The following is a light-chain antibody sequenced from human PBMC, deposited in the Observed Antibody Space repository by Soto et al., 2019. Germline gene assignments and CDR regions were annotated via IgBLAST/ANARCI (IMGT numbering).Light chain of an antibody. Sequence: EIVMTQSPATLSVSPGARATLSCRASQSVSSYLAWYQQKPGQAPRLLIYDASNRATGIPARFSGSGSGTDFTLTISSLEPEDFAVYYCQQRSNWPITFGQGTRLEIK. CDR3: QQRSNWPIT. CDR2: DAS. CDR1: QSVSSY. J-gene: IGKJ5*01. V-gene: IGKV3-11*01.